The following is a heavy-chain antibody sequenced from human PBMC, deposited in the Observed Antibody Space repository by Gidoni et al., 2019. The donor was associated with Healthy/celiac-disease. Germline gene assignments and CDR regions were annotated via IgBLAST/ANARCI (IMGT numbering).Heavy chain of an antibody. CDR3: ARSYYDYVWGSYLLFDY. CDR2: IWYDGSNK. V-gene: IGHV3-33*08. J-gene: IGHJ4*02. CDR1: GFTFSSYG. Sequence: QVQLVESGGGVVQPGRSLRLSCAASGFTFSSYGMHWVRQAPGKGLEWVAVIWYDGSNKYYADSVKGRFTISRDNSKNTLYLQMNSLRAEDTAVYYCARSYYDYVWGSYLLFDYWGQGTLVTVSS. D-gene: IGHD3-16*02.